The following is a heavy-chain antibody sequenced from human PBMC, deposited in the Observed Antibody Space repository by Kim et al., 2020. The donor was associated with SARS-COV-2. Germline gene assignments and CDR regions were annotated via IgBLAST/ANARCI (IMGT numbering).Heavy chain of an antibody. J-gene: IGHJ4*02. Sequence: SVKVSCKASGGTFSSYAISWVRQAPGQGLEWMGGIIPIFGTANYAQKFQGRVTITADESTSTAYMELSSLRSEDTYVYYCATPRNPYSSSWYDLDYWGQGTLVTV. CDR1: GGTFSSYA. D-gene: IGHD6-13*01. CDR2: IIPIFGTA. CDR3: ATPRNPYSSSWYDLDY. V-gene: IGHV1-69*13.